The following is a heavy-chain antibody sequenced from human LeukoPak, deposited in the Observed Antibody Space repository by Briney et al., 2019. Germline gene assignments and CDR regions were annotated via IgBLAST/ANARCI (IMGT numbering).Heavy chain of an antibody. J-gene: IGHJ4*02. CDR2: IYPADSDT. CDR1: GYRFTSYW. D-gene: IGHD7-27*01. V-gene: IGHV5-51*01. CDR3: ARLELGTLDY. Sequence: GESLKISCEVSGYRFTSYWIGWVRQMPGKGLEWMAIIYPADSDTRYSPSFLGQVTISADKSISTACLQWSSLKASDTAMYYCARLELGTLDYWGQGTLVTVSS.